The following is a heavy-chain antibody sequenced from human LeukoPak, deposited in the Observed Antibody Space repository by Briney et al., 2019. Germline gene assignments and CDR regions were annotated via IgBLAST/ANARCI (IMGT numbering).Heavy chain of an antibody. CDR1: GFTFSSYA. CDR3: ARGAYAAAAGFDY. J-gene: IGHJ4*02. CDR2: ISGSGGST. Sequence: PGGSLRLSCAASGFTFSSYAMSWVRQAPGKGLEWVSAISGSGGSTYYADSVKGRFTISRDNSKNTMYLQMNSLRVEDTAVYYCARGAYAAAAGFDYWGQGTLVSVSS. D-gene: IGHD6-13*01. V-gene: IGHV3-23*01.